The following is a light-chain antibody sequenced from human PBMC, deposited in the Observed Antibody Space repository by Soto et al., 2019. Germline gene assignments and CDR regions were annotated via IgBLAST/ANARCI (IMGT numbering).Light chain of an antibody. J-gene: IGLJ2*01. CDR3: AAWDDSLSGPV. V-gene: IGLV1-47*01. CDR2: KNN. CDR1: SSNIGSNF. Sequence: QLVLTQPPSASGTPGQRVTISCSGSSSNIGSNFVYWYQQLSGTAPKLLFYKNNQRPPGVPDRFSASKSGTSASLAISGLRSEDEADYYCAAWDDSLSGPVFGGGTKLTVL.